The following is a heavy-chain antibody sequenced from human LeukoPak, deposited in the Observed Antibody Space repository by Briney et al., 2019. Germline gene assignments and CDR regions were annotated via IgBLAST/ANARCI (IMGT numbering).Heavy chain of an antibody. D-gene: IGHD5-12*01. J-gene: IGHJ5*02. Sequence: PGGSLRLSCAASGFTFSNYWMSWVRQAPGKGLEWVANIKQSGSEKNYVDSVKDRFTISRDNAENSLYLQVNSLGAEDTAVYYCARGGSWFDVWSQGTLVTVSS. CDR1: GFTFSNYW. CDR2: IKQSGSEK. CDR3: ARGGSWFDV. V-gene: IGHV3-7*01.